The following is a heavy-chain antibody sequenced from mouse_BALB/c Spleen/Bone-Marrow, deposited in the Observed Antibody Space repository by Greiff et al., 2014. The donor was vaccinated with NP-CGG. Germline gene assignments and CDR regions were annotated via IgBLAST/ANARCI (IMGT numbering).Heavy chain of an antibody. D-gene: IGHD1-1*01. CDR3: ARHGGSRGYYFDY. V-gene: IGHV5-12-2*01. Sequence: EVMLVESEGGLVQPGGSLKLSCAASGFTFSSYTMSWVRQTPEKRLEWVAYISNGGGSTYYPDTVKGRFTISRDNAKNTLYLQMSSLKSEDTAMYYCARHGGSRGYYFDYWGQGTTLTVSS. J-gene: IGHJ2*01. CDR2: ISNGGGST. CDR1: GFTFSSYT.